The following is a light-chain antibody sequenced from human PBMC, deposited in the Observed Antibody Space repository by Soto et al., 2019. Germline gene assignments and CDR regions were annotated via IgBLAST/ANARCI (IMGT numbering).Light chain of an antibody. Sequence: DIQMTQSPSSLSASVGDRVTITCRACQTITTYLNWYQQKPGKAPQLLIYGASTLQSGVPSRFTGSGSGTEFTLTISSLQPEDFATYHCQQSHSTPWTFGQGTKVDIK. CDR1: QTITTY. V-gene: IGKV1-39*01. CDR3: QQSHSTPWT. CDR2: GAS. J-gene: IGKJ1*01.